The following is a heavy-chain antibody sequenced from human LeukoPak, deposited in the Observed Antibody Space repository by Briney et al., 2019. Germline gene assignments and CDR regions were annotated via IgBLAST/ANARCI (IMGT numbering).Heavy chain of an antibody. CDR3: ATLRGDFDY. CDR1: GFTFSPYG. V-gene: IGHV3-30*03. Sequence: PGRSLRLSCAASGFTFSPYGMHWVRQAPGRGLEWVALISYDGSNKYYADSVKGRFTISRDNSKNTLYLQVNGLRPEDTAVYYCATLRGDFDYWGQGTPVTVSS. D-gene: IGHD5-24*01. CDR2: ISYDGSNK. J-gene: IGHJ4*02.